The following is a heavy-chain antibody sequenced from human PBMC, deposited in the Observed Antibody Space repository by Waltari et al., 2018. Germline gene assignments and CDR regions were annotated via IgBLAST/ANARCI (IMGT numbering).Heavy chain of an antibody. D-gene: IGHD3-22*01. CDR2: IYYSGST. Sequence: QLQLQESGPGLVKPSETLSLTCTVSGGSISSSSYYRGWIRQPPGKGLEWIGSIYYSGSTYYNPSLKSRVTISVDTSKNQFSLKLSSVTAADTAVYYCARDPVYYYDSSGSPIFDYWGQGTLVTVSS. J-gene: IGHJ4*02. CDR3: ARDPVYYYDSSGSPIFDY. V-gene: IGHV4-39*07. CDR1: GGSISSSSYY.